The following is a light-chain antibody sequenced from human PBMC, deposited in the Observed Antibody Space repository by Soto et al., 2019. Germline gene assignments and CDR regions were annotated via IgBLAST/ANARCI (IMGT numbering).Light chain of an antibody. V-gene: IGKV1-5*03. CDR1: QSISSW. Sequence: DIQMTQSPSTLSASVGDRVTITCRASQSISSWLAWYQQKPGKAPNLLIYKASSLESGIPTRFSGSGAGTEFTITISRLQPDDFANYYCQQYNSYPLTFGGGTKVEIK. CDR2: KAS. CDR3: QQYNSYPLT. J-gene: IGKJ4*01.